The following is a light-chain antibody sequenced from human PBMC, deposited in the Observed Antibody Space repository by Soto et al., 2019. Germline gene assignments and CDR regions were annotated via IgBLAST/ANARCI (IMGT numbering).Light chain of an antibody. CDR1: QSISYW. J-gene: IGKJ4*01. Sequence: DIQMTQSPSTLSASVGDRVTITCRASQSISYWLAWYQQKPGKAPTVLIYQASTLESGVPGRFSGSGSGTQFTLTISSLQPDDFATYYCQQYSSYSITFGGGTKVE. V-gene: IGKV1-5*03. CDR2: QAS. CDR3: QQYSSYSIT.